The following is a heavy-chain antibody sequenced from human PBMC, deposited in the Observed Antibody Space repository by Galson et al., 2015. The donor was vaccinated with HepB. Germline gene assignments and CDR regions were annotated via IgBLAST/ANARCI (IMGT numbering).Heavy chain of an antibody. V-gene: IGHV3-30-3*01. J-gene: IGHJ6*02. D-gene: IGHD3-10*01. CDR1: GFTFSSYA. Sequence: SLRLSCAASGFTFSSYAMHWVRQAPGKGLEWVAVISYDGSNKYYADSVKGRFTISRDNSKNTLYLQMNSLRAEDTAVYYCARGDYGSAKHYYYGMDVWGQGTTVTVSS. CDR3: ARGDYGSAKHYYYGMDV. CDR2: ISYDGSNK.